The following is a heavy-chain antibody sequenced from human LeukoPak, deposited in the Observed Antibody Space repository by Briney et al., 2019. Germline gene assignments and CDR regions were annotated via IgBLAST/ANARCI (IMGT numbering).Heavy chain of an antibody. CDR3: ARKGYYGSHAFDI. Sequence: PSETLSLTCTVSGGSISSGSYYWGWIRQPPGKGLEWIGSIYYSGSTYYNPSLKSRVTISVDTSKNQFSLKLSSVTAADTAVYYCARKGYYGSHAFDIWGQGTMVTVSS. CDR2: IYYSGST. V-gene: IGHV4-39*07. D-gene: IGHD3-22*01. CDR1: GGSISSGSYY. J-gene: IGHJ3*02.